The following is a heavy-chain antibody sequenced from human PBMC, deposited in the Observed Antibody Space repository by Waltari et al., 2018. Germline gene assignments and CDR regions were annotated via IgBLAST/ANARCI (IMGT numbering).Heavy chain of an antibody. CDR1: GGSISSYY. J-gene: IGHJ4*02. CDR3: ARGTQLGPGDY. CDR2: IYYSGST. Sequence: QVQLQESGPGLVKPSETLSLTCTVSGGSISSYYWSWIRQPPGKGLEWIGYIYYSGSTNYNPSLKSRDTISVDTSKNQFSLKLSSVTAADTAVYYCARGTQLGPGDYWGQGTLVTVSS. D-gene: IGHD7-27*01. V-gene: IGHV4-59*01.